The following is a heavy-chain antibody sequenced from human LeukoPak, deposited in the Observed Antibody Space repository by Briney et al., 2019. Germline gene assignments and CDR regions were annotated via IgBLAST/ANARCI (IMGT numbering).Heavy chain of an antibody. V-gene: IGHV3-64*01. CDR1: GFTFSSYA. Sequence: PGGSLRLSCAASGFTFSSYAMHWVRQAPGKGLEYVSAISSNGGSTYYANSVKGRFTISRDKSKNTLYLQMNSLRAEDTAVYYCARGSLDSGSYYAGYWGQGTLVTVSS. J-gene: IGHJ4*02. D-gene: IGHD3-10*01. CDR2: ISSNGGST. CDR3: ARGSLDSGSYYAGY.